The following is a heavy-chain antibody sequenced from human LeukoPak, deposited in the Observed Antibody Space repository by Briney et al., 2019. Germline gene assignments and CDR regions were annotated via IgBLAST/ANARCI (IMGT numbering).Heavy chain of an antibody. CDR2: INAGNGNT. CDR3: ARDRYDSSGVNWFDP. Sequence: GASVKVSCKASGYTFTSYAMHWVRQAPGQRLEWMGWINAGNGNTKYSQKFQGRVTITRDTSASTAYMELSSLRSEDTAVYYCARDRYDSSGVNWFDPWGQGTLVTVSS. V-gene: IGHV1-3*01. CDR1: GYTFTSYA. J-gene: IGHJ5*02. D-gene: IGHD3-22*01.